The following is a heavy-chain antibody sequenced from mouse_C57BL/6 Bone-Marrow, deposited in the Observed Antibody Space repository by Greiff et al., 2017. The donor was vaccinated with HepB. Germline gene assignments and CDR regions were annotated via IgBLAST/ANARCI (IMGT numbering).Heavy chain of an antibody. J-gene: IGHJ1*03. CDR1: GFTFSDYG. V-gene: IGHV5-17*01. D-gene: IGHD1-1*01. CDR3: ARYLNYYGSSYWYFDV. Sequence: EVQGVESGGGLVKPGGSLKLSCAASGFTFSDYGMHWVRQAPEKGLEWVAYISSGSSTIYYADTVKGRFTISRDNAKNTLFLQMTSLRSEDTAMYYCARYLNYYGSSYWYFDVWGTGTTVTVSS. CDR2: ISSGSSTI.